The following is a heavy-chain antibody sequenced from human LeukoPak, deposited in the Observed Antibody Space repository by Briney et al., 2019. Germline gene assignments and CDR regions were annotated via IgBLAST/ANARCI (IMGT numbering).Heavy chain of an antibody. Sequence: GGSLRLSCAASGFTFSSYEMNWVRQAPGKGLEWVSYISSSGSTIYYADSVKGRFTISRDNAKNSLYLQMNSLRAEDTAVYFCARLLDSRSSRYQAFPYWGQGTLVTVSS. CDR2: ISSSGSTI. J-gene: IGHJ4*02. CDR3: ARLLDSRSSRYQAFPY. D-gene: IGHD2-15*01. CDR1: GFTFSSYE. V-gene: IGHV3-48*03.